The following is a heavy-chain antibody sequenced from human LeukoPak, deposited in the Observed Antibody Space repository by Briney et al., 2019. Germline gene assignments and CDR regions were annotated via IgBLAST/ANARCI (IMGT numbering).Heavy chain of an antibody. V-gene: IGHV3-74*01. Sequence: GGSLRLSCAASGFTFNSYWMHWVRHGPGKGLVWVSRINSDGSSTSYADSVKGRFTISRDNAKNTLYLQVNSLRAEDTAVYYCAYGGGSYPRYWGQGTLVTVSS. J-gene: IGHJ4*02. CDR3: AYGGGSYPRY. D-gene: IGHD1-26*01. CDR2: INSDGSST. CDR1: GFTFNSYW.